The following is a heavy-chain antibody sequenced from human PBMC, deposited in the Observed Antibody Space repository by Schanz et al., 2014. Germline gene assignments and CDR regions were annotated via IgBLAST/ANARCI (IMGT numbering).Heavy chain of an antibody. CDR2: ITYNGGTI. D-gene: IGHD1-26*01. V-gene: IGHV3-48*01. CDR3: ARGGSGSHYRLDY. CDR1: GITFSSHS. J-gene: IGHJ4*02. Sequence: EVHLLDSGGGLVQPGGSLRLSCAASGITFSSHSFNWVRQAPGKGLEWISYITYNGGTIYYADSMKGRFTVSRDNAENALYLQMNSLRAEDTGLYCCARGGSGSHYRLDYWGQGTLVTVSS.